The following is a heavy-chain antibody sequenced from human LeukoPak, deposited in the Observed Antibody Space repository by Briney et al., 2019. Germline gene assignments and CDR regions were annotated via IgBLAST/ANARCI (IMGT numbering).Heavy chain of an antibody. D-gene: IGHD4-11*01. CDR2: ISSSGSTI. V-gene: IGHV3-48*04. J-gene: IGHJ4*02. CDR3: ARGGWTTVTPSDY. Sequence: PGGSLRLSCAASGFTFSSYSMNWVRQAPGKGLEWVSYISSSGSTIYYADSVKGRFTISRDNAKNSLYLQMNSLRAEDTAVYYCARGGWTTVTPSDYWGQGTLVTVSS. CDR1: GFTFSSYS.